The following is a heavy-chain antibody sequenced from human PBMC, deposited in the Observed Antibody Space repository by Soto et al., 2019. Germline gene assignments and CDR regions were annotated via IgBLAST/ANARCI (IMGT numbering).Heavy chain of an antibody. D-gene: IGHD3-10*01. CDR1: GFIFSSFW. Sequence: EVRLEEAGGGFVQPGGSLRVSCSGSGFIFSSFWMHWVRQGPGKGLEWVSRINGDGESLAYADSGKGGFSISRDNVKNTVHMQMNSLGADDPAVYFCARDGSVGLDVWGRGTTVTVSS. V-gene: IGHV3-74*03. CDR2: INGDGESL. J-gene: IGHJ6*04. CDR3: ARDGSVGLDV.